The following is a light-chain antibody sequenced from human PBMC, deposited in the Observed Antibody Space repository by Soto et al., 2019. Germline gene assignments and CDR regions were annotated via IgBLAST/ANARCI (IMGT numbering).Light chain of an antibody. J-gene: IGKJ4*01. Sequence: DVQMTQSPSSLSAFVGDRVTITCRASQGIAHYLAWFQQKPGKVPKLLIYATSTLQSGVPSRFSGSGSGTDFTLTVTSLQPEDVGTYYCQKYNSAPLIFGGGTKVEIK. CDR1: QGIAHY. CDR2: ATS. V-gene: IGKV1-27*01. CDR3: QKYNSAPLI.